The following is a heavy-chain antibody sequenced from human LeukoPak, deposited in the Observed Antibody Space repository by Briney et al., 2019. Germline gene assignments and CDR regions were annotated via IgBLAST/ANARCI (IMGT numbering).Heavy chain of an antibody. CDR3: AKDNDFWSGSLDY. D-gene: IGHD3-3*01. Sequence: PGGSLRLSCAASGFTFDDYAIHWVRQAPGKGLEWVSGISWNSGSIGYADSVKGRFTISRDNAKNSLYLQMNSLRAEDTALYYCAKDNDFWSGSLDYWGQGTLVTVSS. V-gene: IGHV3-9*01. CDR1: GFTFDDYA. CDR2: ISWNSGSI. J-gene: IGHJ4*02.